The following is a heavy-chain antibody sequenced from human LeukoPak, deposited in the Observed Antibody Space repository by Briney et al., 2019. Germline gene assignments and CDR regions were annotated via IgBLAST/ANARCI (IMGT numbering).Heavy chain of an antibody. CDR3: AIRGYSYGRRADY. J-gene: IGHJ4*02. Sequence: GGSLRLSCAASGFTFDDYAMYWVRQAPGKGLEWVSGISWNSGSIGYADSVKGRFTISRDNAKNSLYLQMNSLRAEDTAVYYCAIRGYSYGRRADYWGQGTLVTVSS. CDR1: GFTFDDYA. V-gene: IGHV3-9*01. CDR2: ISWNSGSI. D-gene: IGHD5-18*01.